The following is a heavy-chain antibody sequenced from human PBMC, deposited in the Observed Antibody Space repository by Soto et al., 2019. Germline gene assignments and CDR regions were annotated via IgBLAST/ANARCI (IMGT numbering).Heavy chain of an antibody. Sequence: XESLRLSCAASGFTFNHYAMSWVRQAAGKGLEWVSIIIANGGTFYADSVEGRFTISRDNSKNTVYLKMSSLRVEDTAIYYCAKDYTVAADPSSVILFDYWGQGALVTV. J-gene: IGHJ4*02. CDR3: AKDYTVAADPSSVILFDY. D-gene: IGHD2-15*01. CDR2: IIANGGT. V-gene: IGHV3-23*01. CDR1: GFTFNHYA.